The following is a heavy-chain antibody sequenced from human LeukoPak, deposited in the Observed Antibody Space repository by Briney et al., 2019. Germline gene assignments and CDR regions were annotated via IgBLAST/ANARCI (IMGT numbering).Heavy chain of an antibody. J-gene: IGHJ4*02. CDR1: GFTFSSYS. CDR2: ISGSGGST. D-gene: IGHD3-10*01. Sequence: GGSLRLSCAASGFTFSSYSMNWVRQAPGKGLEWVSAISGSGGSTYYADSVKGRFTISRDNSKNTLYLQMNSLRAEDTAVYYCAKDQLWFGEPYYFDYWGQGTLVTVSS. CDR3: AKDQLWFGEPYYFDY. V-gene: IGHV3-23*01.